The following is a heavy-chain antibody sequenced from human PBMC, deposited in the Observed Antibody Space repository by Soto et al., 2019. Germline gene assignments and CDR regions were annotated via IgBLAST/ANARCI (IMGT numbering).Heavy chain of an antibody. D-gene: IGHD3-22*01. CDR2: ISGSGGGT. CDR1: GFIFLDYA. Sequence: GGSLRLSCAASGFIFLDYAMSWVRQAPGKGLEWVSTISGSGGGTYSADSVKGRFSISRDNSKNTLYLQLSSLTAEDTAVYYCAKISAFDTSGVDSWGQGALVTVSS. V-gene: IGHV3-23*01. CDR3: AKISAFDTSGVDS. J-gene: IGHJ5*01.